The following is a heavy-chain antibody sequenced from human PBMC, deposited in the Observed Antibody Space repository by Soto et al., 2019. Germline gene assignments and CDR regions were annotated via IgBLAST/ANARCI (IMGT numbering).Heavy chain of an antibody. Sequence: PSETLSLTCTVSGASIRGYYWSWIRKSAGKGLEWIGRIYATGTTDYNPSLKRRVMMSVDTSKKQFSLKLRSVTAADTAVYYCVRDGTKTLRDWFDPWGQGISVTVSS. CDR2: IYATGTT. D-gene: IGHD1-1*01. CDR3: VRDGTKTLRDWFDP. J-gene: IGHJ5*02. V-gene: IGHV4-4*07. CDR1: GASIRGYY.